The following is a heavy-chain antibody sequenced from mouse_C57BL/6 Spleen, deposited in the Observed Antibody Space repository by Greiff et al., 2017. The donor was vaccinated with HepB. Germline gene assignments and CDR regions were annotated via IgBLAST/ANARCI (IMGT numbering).Heavy chain of an antibody. D-gene: IGHD2-3*01. CDR1: GYAFSSSW. CDR2: IYPGDGDT. Sequence: QVQLQQSGPELVKPGASVKISCKASGYAFSSSWMNWVKQRPGKGLEWIGRIYPGDGDTNYNGKFKGKATLTADKSSSTAYMQLSSLTSEDSAVYFCARNGYYEDYAMDYWGQGTSVTVSS. CDR3: ARNGYYEDYAMDY. J-gene: IGHJ4*01. V-gene: IGHV1-82*01.